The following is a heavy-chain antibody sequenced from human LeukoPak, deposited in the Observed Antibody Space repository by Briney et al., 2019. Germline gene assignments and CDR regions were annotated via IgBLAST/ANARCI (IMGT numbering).Heavy chain of an antibody. CDR1: GYTFTGYY. CDR2: INPNSGGT. D-gene: IGHD2-2*01. J-gene: IGHJ6*03. Sequence: SVKVSCKASGYTFTGYYMHWVRQAPGQGLEWMGWINPNSGGTNYAQKFQGRVTMTRDTSISTAYMELSRLRSDDTAVYYCASSRGRYQLLSGLGGYYYMDVWGKGTTVTVSS. V-gene: IGHV1-2*02. CDR3: ASSRGRYQLLSGLGGYYYMDV.